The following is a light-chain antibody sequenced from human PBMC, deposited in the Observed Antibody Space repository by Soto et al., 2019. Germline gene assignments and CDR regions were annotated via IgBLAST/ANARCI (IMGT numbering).Light chain of an antibody. CDR3: QSYDSRLSDVV. CDR2: GNS. CDR1: SSNIGAGYD. J-gene: IGLJ2*01. Sequence: QSVLTQPPSVSGAPGQRVTISCTGSSSNIGAGYDVHWYQQLPGTAPKLLIYGNSNRPSGVPDRFSGSQSGTSASLAITGLQAEDEADYYCQSYDSRLSDVVFGGGTKLTVL. V-gene: IGLV1-40*01.